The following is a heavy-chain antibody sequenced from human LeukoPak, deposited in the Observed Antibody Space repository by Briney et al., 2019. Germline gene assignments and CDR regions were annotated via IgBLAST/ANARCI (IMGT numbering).Heavy chain of an antibody. CDR2: IIPILGIA. D-gene: IGHD6-13*01. CDR3: ARGNGYSSIGQIDY. V-gene: IGHV1-69*04. Sequence: SVKVSCKASGGTFSSYAISWVRQAPGQGLEWMGRIIPILGIANYAQKFQGRVTITADKSTSTAYMELSSLRSEDTAVYYCARGNGYSSIGQIDYWGQGTLVTVSS. J-gene: IGHJ4*02. CDR1: GGTFSSYA.